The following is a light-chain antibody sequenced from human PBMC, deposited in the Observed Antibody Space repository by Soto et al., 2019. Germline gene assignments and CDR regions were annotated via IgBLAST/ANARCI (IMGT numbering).Light chain of an antibody. CDR1: QCISNY. CDR2: DAS. Sequence: EIQMTQSPSSLSASVGDRATMTCRASQCISNYVAWYQQKPGEVPKLLIYDASTLPSGVPARFSGGGFGTDSPLIISIQRPEVVATYYWQRYHRALLTFGPGTKLDLK. V-gene: IGKV1-27*01. J-gene: IGKJ3*01. CDR3: QRYHRALLT.